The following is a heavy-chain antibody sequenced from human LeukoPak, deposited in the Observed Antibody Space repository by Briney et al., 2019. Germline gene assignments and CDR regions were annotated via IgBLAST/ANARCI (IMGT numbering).Heavy chain of an antibody. J-gene: IGHJ5*02. CDR3: AGAAIWYYYDSSGYQNWFDP. CDR2: INPNSGGT. D-gene: IGHD3-22*01. CDR1: GYTFTGYY. Sequence: ASVKVSCKASGYTFTGYYLHWVRQAPGQGLEWMGRINPNSGGTNYAQKFQGRVTITTDESTSTAYMELSSLRSEDTAVYYCAGAAIWYYYDSSGYQNWFDPWGQGTLVTVSS. V-gene: IGHV1-2*06.